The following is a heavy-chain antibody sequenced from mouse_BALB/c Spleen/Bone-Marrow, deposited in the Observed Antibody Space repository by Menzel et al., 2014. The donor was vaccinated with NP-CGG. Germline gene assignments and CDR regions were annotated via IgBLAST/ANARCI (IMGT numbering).Heavy chain of an antibody. D-gene: IGHD2-3*01. CDR3: ARLDGYYPYYAMDY. CDR1: GYAFSSYW. J-gene: IGHJ4*01. CDR2: IYPGDGYT. V-gene: IGHV1-80*01. Sequence: LEESGAELVRPRSSVKISCKASGYAFSSYWMNWVKQRPGQGLECIGQIYPGDGYTNYNGKFRGKATLTADKSSSTAYMQLSSLTSEDSAVYFCARLDGYYPYYAMDYWGQGTSVTVSS.